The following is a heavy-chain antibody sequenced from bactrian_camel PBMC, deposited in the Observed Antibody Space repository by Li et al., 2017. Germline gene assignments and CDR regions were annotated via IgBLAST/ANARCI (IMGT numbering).Heavy chain of an antibody. Sequence: HVQLVESGGGSVQSGESLRLSCPGSTYSLSRYWAWFRQTPGKKREGVAGISAGGGGTYYAESVKGRFTISRDKNTMYLQMNSLKPEDTAMYYCAAGGCWGAWTTTRYQPQGYNYWGEGTQVTVS. J-gene: IGHJ4*01. CDR1: TYSLSRYW. D-gene: IGHD5*01. V-gene: IGHV3S1*01. CDR2: ISAGGGGT. CDR3: AAGGCWGAWTTTRYQPQGYNY.